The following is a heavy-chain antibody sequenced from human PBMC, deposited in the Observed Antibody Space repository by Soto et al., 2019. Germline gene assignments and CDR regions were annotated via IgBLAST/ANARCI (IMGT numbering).Heavy chain of an antibody. Sequence: SETLSLTCTVSGGSISTSGYFWGWIRQPPGKGLEWIGTIYYSGSTYYNPSLKSRVTISVDTSKNQFSLKLSSVTAADTAVYYCARTSRFDSWGQGTLVTVSS. CDR1: GGSISTSGYF. V-gene: IGHV4-39*07. CDR3: ARTSRFDS. J-gene: IGHJ4*02. D-gene: IGHD6-6*01. CDR2: IYYSGST.